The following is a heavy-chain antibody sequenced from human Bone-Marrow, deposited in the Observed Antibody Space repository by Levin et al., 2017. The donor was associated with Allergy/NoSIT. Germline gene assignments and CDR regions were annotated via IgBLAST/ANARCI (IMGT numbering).Heavy chain of an antibody. Sequence: SVKVSCQASGDTFNNYAINWVRQAPGQGLEWMGGIVPILGTPSYAQKFQGRLTITADTSTSTAYMELSSLRSEDTALYYCARDSVVPSATLGFDPWGQGALVTVSS. J-gene: IGHJ5*02. CDR1: GDTFNNYA. V-gene: IGHV1-69*06. D-gene: IGHD2-2*01. CDR2: IVPILGTP. CDR3: ARDSVVPSATLGFDP.